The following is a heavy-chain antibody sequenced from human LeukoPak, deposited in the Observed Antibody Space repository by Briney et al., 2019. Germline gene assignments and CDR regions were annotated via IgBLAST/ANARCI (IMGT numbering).Heavy chain of an antibody. CDR1: GYTFTSYA. V-gene: IGHV1-3*01. Sequence: ASVKVSCKASGYTFTSYAMHWVRQAPGQRLEWMGWINAGNGNTKYPQKFQGRVTITRDTSASTAYMELSSLRSEDTAVYYCARARGGSYYGPDYWGQGTLVTVSS. J-gene: IGHJ4*02. CDR3: ARARGGSYYGPDY. CDR2: INAGNGNT. D-gene: IGHD1-26*01.